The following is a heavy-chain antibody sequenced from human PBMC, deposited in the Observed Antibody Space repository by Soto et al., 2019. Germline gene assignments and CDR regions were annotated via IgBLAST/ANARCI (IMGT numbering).Heavy chain of an antibody. CDR2: IYYSGST. J-gene: IGHJ1*01. D-gene: IGHD2-15*01. CDR3: ARPYCSGGSCYFQH. CDR1: GGSISSSSYY. Sequence: QLQLQESGPGLVKPSETLSLTCTVSGGSISSSSYYWGWIRQPPGKGLEWIGSIYYSGSTYYNPSLKSRVTISVDTSKNQFSLKLSSGTAADTAVYYCARPYCSGGSCYFQHWGQGTLVTVSS. V-gene: IGHV4-39*01.